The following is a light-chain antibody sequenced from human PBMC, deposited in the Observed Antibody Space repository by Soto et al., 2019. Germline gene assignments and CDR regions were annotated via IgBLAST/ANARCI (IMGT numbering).Light chain of an antibody. J-gene: IGKJ4*01. V-gene: IGKV1-12*01. CDR1: QGISSW. CDR3: QQANSFPLT. Sequence: DIQMTQSPSSVSASVGDRVSITCRASQGISSWLAWYQQKPGRAPKLLIYTGFSLQSGVPSRFSRTGSATDFSLTISSLQLEDVASYYCQQANSFPLTFGGGTKVEIK. CDR2: TGF.